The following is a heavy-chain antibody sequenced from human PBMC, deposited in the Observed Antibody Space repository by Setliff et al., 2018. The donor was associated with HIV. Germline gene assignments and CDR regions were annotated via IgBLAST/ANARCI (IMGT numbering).Heavy chain of an antibody. V-gene: IGHV3-21*01. CDR1: GFTFSSYS. D-gene: IGHD2-2*01. J-gene: IGHJ3*02. Sequence: PGGSLRLSCAASGFTFSSYSMNWVRQATGKGLEWVSSISSSSSYIYYAHSVKGRFTSSRDNAKNSLYLQMTSLRAEDTAVYYCARGPPDIVVVPTTMRDAFDIWGQGTMVTVSS. CDR2: ISSSSSYI. CDR3: ARGPPDIVVVPTTMRDAFDI.